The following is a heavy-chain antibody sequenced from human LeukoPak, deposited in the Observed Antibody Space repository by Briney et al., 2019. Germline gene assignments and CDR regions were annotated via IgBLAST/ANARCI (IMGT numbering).Heavy chain of an antibody. CDR1: GFTFSTYT. J-gene: IGHJ4*02. CDR3: AREYGYCSSTSCYTYFDY. D-gene: IGHD2-2*02. V-gene: IGHV3-48*01. CDR2: IATSSSTI. Sequence: GGSLRLSCAASGFTFSTYTMNWVRQPPGKGLEWVSNIATSSSTIYYADSVKGRFTISRGNAKNSLYLQMNSLRADDTAVYYCAREYGYCSSTSCYTYFDYWGQGTLVTVSS.